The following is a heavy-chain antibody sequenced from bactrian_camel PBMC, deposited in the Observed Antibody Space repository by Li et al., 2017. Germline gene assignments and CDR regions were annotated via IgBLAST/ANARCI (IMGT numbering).Heavy chain of an antibody. CDR1: GFTFSTYW. Sequence: VQLVESGGGLVQPGGSLRLSCAASGFTFSTYWMYWVRQAPGKLREFVSSLSTDGTPSYAVPVKGRFTISKDKAEDTVYLQMNNLKSEDAACITVRTVFGDISFGARGPRSPSP. CDR2: LSTDGTP. D-gene: IGHD5*01. CDR3: RTVFGDIS. V-gene: IGHV3S1*01. J-gene: IGHJ4*01.